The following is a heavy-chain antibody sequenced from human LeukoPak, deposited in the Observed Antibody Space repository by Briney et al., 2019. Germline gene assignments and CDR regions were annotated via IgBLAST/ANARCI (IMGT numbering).Heavy chain of an antibody. CDR3: AHAHCGGISCHPYYYYGMDV. CDR1: GFSLSTSGVG. D-gene: IGHD2-2*01. Sequence: SGPTLVNPTQTLTLTCTFSGFSLSTSGVGVGWIRQPPGKALEWLALIYWDDDKRYSPSLKNRLTITKDTSKNQVVLTMTNMDPVDTATYYCAHAHCGGISCHPYYYYGMDVWGQGTTVTVSS. CDR2: IYWDDDK. V-gene: IGHV2-5*02. J-gene: IGHJ6*02.